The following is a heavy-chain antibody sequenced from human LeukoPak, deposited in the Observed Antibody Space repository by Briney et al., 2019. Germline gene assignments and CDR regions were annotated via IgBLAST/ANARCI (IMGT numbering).Heavy chain of an antibody. Sequence: HPGGSLRLSCAASGFTVTSNYMSWVRQAPGKGLEWVSVIYSSGSTYYADSVKGRFTISRDESKNTLYLQMNSLRAEDTAVYYCARDEYNYYDSGTYYYAEAGVIYWGQGTLVTVSS. CDR2: IYSSGST. D-gene: IGHD3-10*01. CDR3: ARDEYNYYDSGTYYYAEAGVIY. J-gene: IGHJ4*02. CDR1: GFTVTSNY. V-gene: IGHV3-66*01.